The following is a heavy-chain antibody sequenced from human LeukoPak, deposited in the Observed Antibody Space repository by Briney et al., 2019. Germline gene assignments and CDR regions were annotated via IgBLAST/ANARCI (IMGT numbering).Heavy chain of an antibody. CDR1: VYTFTPYD. Sequence: ASVNVSFTASVYTFTPYDINSVRQATGQGLEWMGWLNPTSGNTGCAQKFQGRVTMTRNTSISTAYMELSSLRSEDTAVYYCARGSPGGYCSGGSCPFFDSWGQGTLVTVSS. J-gene: IGHJ4*02. CDR2: LNPTSGNT. D-gene: IGHD2-15*01. CDR3: ARGSPGGYCSGGSCPFFDS. V-gene: IGHV1-8*01.